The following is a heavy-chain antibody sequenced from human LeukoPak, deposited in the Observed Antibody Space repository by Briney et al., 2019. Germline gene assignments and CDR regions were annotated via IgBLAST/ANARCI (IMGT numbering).Heavy chain of an antibody. CDR1: GFKFSSYS. Sequence: GGSLRLSCAASGFKFSSYSMKWVRQAPGKGLEWVSFISSSSSYIYYADSLKGRFTISRDNAKNSLYLQMNSLRAEDTAVYYCAELGITMIGGVWGKGTTVTISS. CDR3: AELGITMIGGV. V-gene: IGHV3-21*01. J-gene: IGHJ6*04. D-gene: IGHD3-10*02. CDR2: ISSSSSYI.